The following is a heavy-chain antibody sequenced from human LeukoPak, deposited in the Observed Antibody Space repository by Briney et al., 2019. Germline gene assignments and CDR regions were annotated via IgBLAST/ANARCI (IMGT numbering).Heavy chain of an antibody. D-gene: IGHD6-25*01. CDR3: AVSIQAASIPAFDY. Sequence: ASVKVSCKPSEYSFTAHHLHWMRQAPGQGLEWVGWIVPRSGDTNYAQRFQGRVTMTRDTSISTVYMELSGLTSDDTAVYYCAVSIQAASIPAFDYWGQGAPVTVSS. V-gene: IGHV1-2*02. CDR1: EYSFTAHH. J-gene: IGHJ4*02. CDR2: IVPRSGDT.